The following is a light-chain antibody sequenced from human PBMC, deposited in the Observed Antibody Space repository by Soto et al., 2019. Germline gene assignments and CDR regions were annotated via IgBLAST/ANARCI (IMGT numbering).Light chain of an antibody. V-gene: IGLV1-40*01. CDR3: QSYDSSPNRV. CDR2: GDN. J-gene: IGLJ1*01. Sequence: QSALSQPPSVSGAPGPRITISCTGSSSNIGANYDVHWYRQVPGTAPNLLMSGDNNRPSGVADRFSGSKSGTSASLAITRLQAEDEADYYCQSYDSSPNRVFGTGTKVTVL. CDR1: SSNIGANYD.